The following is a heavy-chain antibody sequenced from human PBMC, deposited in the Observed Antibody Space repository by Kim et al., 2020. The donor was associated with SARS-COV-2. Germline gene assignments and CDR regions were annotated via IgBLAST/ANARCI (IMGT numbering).Heavy chain of an antibody. CDR3: AGGTTKVWFDP. J-gene: IGHJ5*02. D-gene: IGHD4-17*01. V-gene: IGHV1-8*01. Sequence: TGYAQNFQGRVTMTKHTSKSTADVELSSLRSEDTAVYYCAGGTTKVWFDPWGQGTLVTVSS. CDR2: T.